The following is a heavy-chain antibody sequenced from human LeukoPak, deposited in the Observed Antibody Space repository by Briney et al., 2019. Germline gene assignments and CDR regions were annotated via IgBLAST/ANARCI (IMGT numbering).Heavy chain of an antibody. D-gene: IGHD3-10*01. CDR2: IKHDGSEA. V-gene: IGHV3-7*04. Sequence: PGGSLRLSCVASEFTFNRYWMSWVRQAPGKRLEWVANIKHDGSEAHYVDSVKGRFTISRDNAKNSLSLQMNSLNVDDTGVYFCTRDALFGSGRTHLDFWSQGTLVSVSS. J-gene: IGHJ4*02. CDR3: TRDALFGSGRTHLDF. CDR1: EFTFNRYW.